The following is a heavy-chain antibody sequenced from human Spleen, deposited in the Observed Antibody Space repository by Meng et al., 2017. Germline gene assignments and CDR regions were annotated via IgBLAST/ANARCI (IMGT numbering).Heavy chain of an antibody. CDR3: VITSSWQIY. D-gene: IGHD6-13*01. CDR1: GYTFTSYY. CDR2: IHPNSGNT. J-gene: IGHJ4*02. Sequence: VPLGQSGDEVKWPAASVNGSCKASGYTFTSYYINWVRQATGQGLEWMGWIHPNSGNTAYAQKFQGRVTITRNTSITTAYMELSSLTSEDTAVYYCVITSSWQIYWGQGTLVTVSS. V-gene: IGHV1-8*01.